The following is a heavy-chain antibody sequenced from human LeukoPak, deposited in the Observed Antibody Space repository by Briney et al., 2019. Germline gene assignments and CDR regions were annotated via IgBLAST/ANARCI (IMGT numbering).Heavy chain of an antibody. CDR1: GGSFSGYY. V-gene: IGHV4-34*01. Sequence: SETLSLTCAVYGGSFSGYYWSWICQPPGKGLEWIGEINHSGSTNYNPSLKSRVTISVDTSKNQFSLKLSSVTAADTAVYYCARDSSSWYRNPFDYWGQGTLVTVSS. D-gene: IGHD6-13*01. J-gene: IGHJ4*02. CDR2: INHSGST. CDR3: ARDSSSWYRNPFDY.